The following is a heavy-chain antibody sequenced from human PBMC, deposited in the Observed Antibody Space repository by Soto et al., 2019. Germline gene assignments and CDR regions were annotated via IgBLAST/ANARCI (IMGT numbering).Heavy chain of an antibody. Sequence: SETLSLTCPVSGGSISRGWYYRSWIRQHPGKGLEWIGYIYYSGSTYYNPSLKSRVTISVDTSKNQFSLKLSSVTAADTAVYYCATLDVDTASEAYYFDYWGQGTLVTVSS. J-gene: IGHJ4*02. CDR3: ATLDVDTASEAYYFDY. V-gene: IGHV4-31*03. CDR2: IYYSGST. D-gene: IGHD5-18*01. CDR1: GGSISRGWYY.